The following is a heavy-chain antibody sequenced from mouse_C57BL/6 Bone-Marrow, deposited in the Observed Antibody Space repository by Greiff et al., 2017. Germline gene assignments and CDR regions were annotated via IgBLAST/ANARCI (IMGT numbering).Heavy chain of an antibody. CDR2: IYPGDGDT. D-gene: IGHD1-3*01. V-gene: IGHV1-82*01. J-gene: IGHJ3*01. CDR1: GYAFSSSW. CDR3: ARGVKGAWFAY. Sequence: VQLQQSGPELVKPGASVKISCKASGYAFSSSWMNWVKQRPGKGLEWIGRIYPGDGDTNYNGKFKGKATLTADKSSSTAYMQLSSLTSEDSEVYFCARGVKGAWFAYWGQGTLVTVSA.